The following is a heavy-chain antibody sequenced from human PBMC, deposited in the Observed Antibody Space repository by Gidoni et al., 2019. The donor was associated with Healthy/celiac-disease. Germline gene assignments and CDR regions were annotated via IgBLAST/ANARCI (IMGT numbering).Heavy chain of an antibody. CDR2: INPNSGGT. CDR3: AREGGTGTSGRPYYYYYGMDV. Sequence: QVQLVQSGAEVKKPGASVKVSCKASGYTFTGYYMHWGRQAPGQGLEWMGWINPNSGGTNYAQKFQGWVTMTRDTSISTAYMELSRLRSDDTAVYYCAREGGTGTSGRPYYYYYGMDVWGQGTTVTVSS. D-gene: IGHD1-7*01. J-gene: IGHJ6*02. V-gene: IGHV1-2*04. CDR1: GYTFTGYY.